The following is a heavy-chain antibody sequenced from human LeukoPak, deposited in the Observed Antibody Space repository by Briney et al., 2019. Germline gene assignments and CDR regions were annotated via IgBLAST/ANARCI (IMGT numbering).Heavy chain of an antibody. Sequence: GGSLRLSCAASGFSFSSYWMHWVRQAPGKGLVWVSRLNSDGSRTTYADSVKGRFTISGDNAKNTLYLQMNSLRAEDTAVYYCARSGRGGAFDIWGHGTMVTVSS. D-gene: IGHD1-26*01. CDR2: LNSDGSRT. J-gene: IGHJ3*02. CDR1: GFSFSSYW. CDR3: ARSGRGGAFDI. V-gene: IGHV3-74*01.